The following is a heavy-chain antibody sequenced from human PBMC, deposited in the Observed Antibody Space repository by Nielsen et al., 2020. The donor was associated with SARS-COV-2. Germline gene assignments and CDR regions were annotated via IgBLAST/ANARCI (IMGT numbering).Heavy chain of an antibody. V-gene: IGHV3-30*03. CDR2: ISYDGSNK. J-gene: IGHJ6*02. CDR3: ARERIVATISYYYYGMDV. Sequence: GGPLRLSCAASGFTFSSYGMPWVRQAPGKGLEWVAVISYDGSNKYYADSVKGRFTISRDNSKNTLYLQMNSLRAEDTAVYYCARERIVATISYYYYGMDVWGQGTTVTVSS. CDR1: GFTFSSYG. D-gene: IGHD5-12*01.